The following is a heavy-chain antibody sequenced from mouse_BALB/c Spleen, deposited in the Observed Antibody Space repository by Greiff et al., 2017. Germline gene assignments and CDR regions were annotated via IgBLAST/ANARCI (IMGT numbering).Heavy chain of an antibody. Sequence: EVKVVESGGGLVKLGGSLKLSCAASGFTFSSYYMSWVRQTPEKRLELVAAINSNGGSTYYPDTVKGRFTISRDNAKNTLYLQMSSLKSEDTALYYCARRSFTTAYFDYWGQGTTLTVSS. J-gene: IGHJ2*01. D-gene: IGHD1-2*01. V-gene: IGHV5-6-2*01. CDR2: INSNGGST. CDR1: GFTFSSYY. CDR3: ARRSFTTAYFDY.